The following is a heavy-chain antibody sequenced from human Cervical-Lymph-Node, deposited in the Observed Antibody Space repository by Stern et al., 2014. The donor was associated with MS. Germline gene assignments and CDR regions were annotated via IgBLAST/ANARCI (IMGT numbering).Heavy chain of an antibody. J-gene: IGHJ6*02. CDR2: IIPIFGTA. D-gene: IGHD6-6*01. CDR1: GGTFSSYA. CDR3: ARDHPPSSSIAAPPDV. Sequence: VQLLESGAEVKKPGSSVKVSCKASGGTFSSYAISWVRQAPGQGLEWMGGIIPIFGTANYAQKFQGRVTITADESTSTAYMELSSLRSEDTAVYYCARDHPPSSSIAAPPDVWGQGTTVTVSS. V-gene: IGHV1-69*01.